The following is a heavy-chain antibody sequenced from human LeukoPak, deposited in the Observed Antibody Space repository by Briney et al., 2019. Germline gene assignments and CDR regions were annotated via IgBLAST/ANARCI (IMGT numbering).Heavy chain of an antibody. J-gene: IGHJ4*02. Sequence: GGSLRLSCAASGFTFSSYAMSWVRQAPGKGLEWVSAISGSGGSTYYADSVKGRFTISRDNSKNTLYLQMNSLRAEDTAVYYCAKSGPIRYSSSADHYLDYWGQGTLVTVSS. CDR1: GFTFSSYA. CDR3: AKSGPIRYSSSADHYLDY. D-gene: IGHD6-6*01. V-gene: IGHV3-23*01. CDR2: ISGSGGST.